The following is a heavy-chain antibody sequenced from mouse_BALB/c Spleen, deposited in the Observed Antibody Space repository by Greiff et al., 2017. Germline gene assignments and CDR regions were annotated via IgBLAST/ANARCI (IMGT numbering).Heavy chain of an antibody. D-gene: IGHD2-14*01. J-gene: IGHJ4*01. CDR1: GYSFTGYN. V-gene: IGHV1-39*01. Sequence: EVQLQESGPELEKPGASVKISCKASGYSFTGYNMNWVKQSNGKSLEWIGNIDPYYGGTSYNQKFKGKATLTVDKSSSTAYMQLKSLTTEDSAVYYCERQDYRYGDYAMDYWGQGTSVTVSS. CDR3: ERQDYRYGDYAMDY. CDR2: IDPYYGGT.